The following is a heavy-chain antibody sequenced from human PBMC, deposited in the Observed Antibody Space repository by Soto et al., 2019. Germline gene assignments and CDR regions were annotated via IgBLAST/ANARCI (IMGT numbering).Heavy chain of an antibody. J-gene: IGHJ4*02. D-gene: IGHD3-22*01. Sequence: ASVKVYCKASGYTFTSYGSSWVRQAPGQGLEWMGWISAYNGNTNYAQKLQGRVTMTTDTSTSTAYMELRSLRSDDTAVYYCARSSSLYYYDSSGYFPGYWGQGTLVTVSS. CDR2: ISAYNGNT. V-gene: IGHV1-18*01. CDR3: ARSSSLYYYDSSGYFPGY. CDR1: GYTFTSYG.